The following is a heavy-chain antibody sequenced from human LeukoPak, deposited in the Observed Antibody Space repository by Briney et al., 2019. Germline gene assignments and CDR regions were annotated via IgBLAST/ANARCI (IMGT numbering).Heavy chain of an antibody. CDR3: AKLPDIVLVVYAWYFDL. D-gene: IGHD2-8*02. V-gene: IGHV3-23*01. Sequence: GGSLRLSCAASGFTFSSYAMSWVRQAPGKGLEWVAAISGSGGRTYYADSVKGRFTISRDNSKNALYLQMNSLRAEDTAVYYCAKLPDIVLVVYAWYFDLWGRGTLVTVSS. J-gene: IGHJ2*01. CDR1: GFTFSSYA. CDR2: ISGSGGRT.